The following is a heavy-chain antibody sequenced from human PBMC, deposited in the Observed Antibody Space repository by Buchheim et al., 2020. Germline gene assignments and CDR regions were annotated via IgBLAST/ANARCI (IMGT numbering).Heavy chain of an antibody. CDR1: GFTFSSYG. CDR2: ISYDGSNK. Sequence: QVQLVESGGGVVQPGRSLRLSCAASGFTFSSYGMHWVRQAPGKGLEWVAVISYDGSNKYYADSVKGRFTISRDNSKNKLYLQMNSLRAEETAVYYCAKDHVDYGGVEYFQHWGQGTL. CDR3: AKDHVDYGGVEYFQH. V-gene: IGHV3-30*18. J-gene: IGHJ1*01. D-gene: IGHD4-23*01.